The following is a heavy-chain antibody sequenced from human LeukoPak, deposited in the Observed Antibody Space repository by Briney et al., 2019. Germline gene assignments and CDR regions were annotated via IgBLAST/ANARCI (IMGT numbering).Heavy chain of an antibody. Sequence: ASVKVSCKASGGTFSSYAISWVRQAPGQGLEWMGGIIPIFGTANYAQKFRGRVTITADKSTSTAYMELSSLRSEDTAVYYCARNLESSGYDAFDIWGQGTMVTVSS. D-gene: IGHD3-22*01. CDR3: ARNLESSGYDAFDI. CDR2: IIPIFGTA. J-gene: IGHJ3*02. V-gene: IGHV1-69*06. CDR1: GGTFSSYA.